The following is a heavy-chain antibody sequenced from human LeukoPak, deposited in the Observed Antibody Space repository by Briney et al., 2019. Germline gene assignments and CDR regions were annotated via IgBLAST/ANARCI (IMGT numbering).Heavy chain of an antibody. V-gene: IGHV3-21*01. Sequence: GGSLRLSCAASGFTFSSYSMHWVRQAPGKGLEWVSSISSSSSYIYYADSVKGRFTISRDNAKNSLYLQMNSLRAEDTAVYYCARDQAVGYYDSSGYYNYYYYYMDVWGKGTTVTVSS. D-gene: IGHD3-22*01. CDR2: ISSSSSYI. J-gene: IGHJ6*03. CDR3: ARDQAVGYYDSSGYYNYYYYYMDV. CDR1: GFTFSSYS.